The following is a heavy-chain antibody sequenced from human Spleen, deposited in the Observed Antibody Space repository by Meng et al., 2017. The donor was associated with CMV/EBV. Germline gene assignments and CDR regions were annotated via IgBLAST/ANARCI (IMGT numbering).Heavy chain of an antibody. V-gene: IGHV3-9*01. CDR2: MSGNTGFI. J-gene: IGHJ6*02. CDR1: GFTFEDFA. Sequence: SLKISCAASGFTFEDFAMHWVRQTPGEGLEWLSGMSGNTGFIGYADSVKCRFTISRDNAKKTLSVQMDTLRSEDTALYYCVKGGGERVTFDAMDVWGQGTTVTVSS. CDR3: VKGGGERVTFDAMDV. D-gene: IGHD2-21*02.